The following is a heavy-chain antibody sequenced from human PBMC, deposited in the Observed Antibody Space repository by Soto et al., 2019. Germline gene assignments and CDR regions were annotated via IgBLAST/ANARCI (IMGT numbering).Heavy chain of an antibody. CDR1: GFTFSSYA. CDR2: ISGGGGTT. J-gene: IGHJ3*02. CDR3: ARLSPYHGSGRGAVDM. Sequence: EVQLLESGGGLVQPGGSLRLSCAGSGFTFSSYAMTWVRQAPGKGLEWVSGISGGGGTTYYADSVKGRFTISRDNSKNTLHLHMNSLRADDTGVYHCARLSPYHGSGRGAVDMWGQGTMVTVSS. V-gene: IGHV3-23*01. D-gene: IGHD3-10*01.